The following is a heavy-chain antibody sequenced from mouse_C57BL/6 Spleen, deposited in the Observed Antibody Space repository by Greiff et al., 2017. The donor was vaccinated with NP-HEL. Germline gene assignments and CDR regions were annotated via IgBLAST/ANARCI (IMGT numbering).Heavy chain of an antibody. CDR1: GYTFTDYE. Sequence: QVQLQQSGAELVRPGASVTLSCKASGYTFTDYEMHWVKQTPVHGLEWIGAIDPETGGTAYNQKFKGKAILTADKSSSTAYMQLSSLTSEDSAVYFCARITTVPPFAYWGQGTLVTVSA. J-gene: IGHJ3*01. D-gene: IGHD1-1*01. CDR2: IDPETGGT. CDR3: ARITTVPPFAY. V-gene: IGHV1-15*01.